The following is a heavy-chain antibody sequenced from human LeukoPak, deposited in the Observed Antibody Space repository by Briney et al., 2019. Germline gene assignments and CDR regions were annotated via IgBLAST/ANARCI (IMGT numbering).Heavy chain of an antibody. Sequence: GASVKVSCEVSGYSLTELSMHWVRQAPGKGLEWMGSFDPEHGDTIYAQRLQGRVTMTEDTSTDTAYMELSSLRSEDTAVYYCATEDLIAAVDTGLDYWGQGTLVTVSS. CDR1: GYSLTELS. V-gene: IGHV1-24*01. CDR3: ATEDLIAAVDTGLDY. CDR2: FDPEHGDT. D-gene: IGHD6-13*01. J-gene: IGHJ4*02.